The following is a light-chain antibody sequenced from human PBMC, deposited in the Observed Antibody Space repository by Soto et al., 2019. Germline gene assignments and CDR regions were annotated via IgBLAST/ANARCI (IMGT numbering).Light chain of an antibody. J-gene: IGKJ2*01. CDR3: PPYGSSPRMYT. CDR1: QSVSSSY. V-gene: IGKV3-20*01. Sequence: EIVLTQSPGTLSLSPGERATLSCRASQSVSSSYLAWYQQKPGQAPRLLIYGASSRATGIPDRFSGSGSGTDFTLTISRLEPEDFAVYYCPPYGSSPRMYTFGQGTKLEIK. CDR2: GAS.